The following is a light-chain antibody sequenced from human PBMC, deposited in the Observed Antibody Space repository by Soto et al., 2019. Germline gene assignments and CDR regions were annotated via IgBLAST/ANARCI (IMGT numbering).Light chain of an antibody. J-gene: IGKJ3*01. CDR2: AAS. CDR1: QSINSY. V-gene: IGKV1-39*01. CDR3: QQSYSIFFT. Sequence: DIQMTQSPSSLSASVGDRVTITCRASQSINSYLNWYQQKPGKAPKLLIHAASSLQSGVPSRFSGSGSGTDFTLTISSLQPEDFETYYCQQSYSIFFTLGPGTKVDIK.